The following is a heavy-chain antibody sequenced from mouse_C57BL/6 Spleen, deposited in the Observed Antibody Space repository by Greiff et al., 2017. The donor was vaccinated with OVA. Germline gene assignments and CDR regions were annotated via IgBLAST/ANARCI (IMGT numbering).Heavy chain of an antibody. J-gene: IGHJ4*01. V-gene: IGHV1-54*01. CDR3: AREGLRRHYAMDY. CDR1: GYAFTNYL. CDR2: INPGSGGT. D-gene: IGHD2-4*01. Sequence: QVQLQQSGAELVRPGTSVKVSCKASGYAFTNYLIEWVKQRPGQGLEWIGVINPGSGGTNYNEKFKGKATLTADKSSSTAYMQLSSLTSEDSAVYFCAREGLRRHYAMDYWGQGTSVTVSS.